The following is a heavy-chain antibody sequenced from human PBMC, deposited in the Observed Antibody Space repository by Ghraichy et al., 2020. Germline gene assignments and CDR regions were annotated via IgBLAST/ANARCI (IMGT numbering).Heavy chain of an antibody. V-gene: IGHV3-48*02. CDR1: GLILSDYN. J-gene: IGHJ6*02. D-gene: IGHD4-23*01. Sequence: GGSLRLSCSASGLILSDYNMNWVRQAPGKGLEWLSYISSSSRFTSYADSVKGRFTVSRDTAKNSLELQMNSLRDEDTAVYYCARASRVVRFYYYDGMDVWGQGTTVTV. CDR3: ARASRVVRFYYYDGMDV. CDR2: ISSSSRFT.